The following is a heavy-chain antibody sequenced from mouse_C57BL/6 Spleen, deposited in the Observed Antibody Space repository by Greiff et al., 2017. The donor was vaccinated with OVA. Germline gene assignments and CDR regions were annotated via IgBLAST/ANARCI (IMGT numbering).Heavy chain of an antibody. CDR2: ISYDGSN. V-gene: IGHV3-6*01. CDR3: ARGCITTVGSYYFDY. CDR1: GYSITSGYY. Sequence: EVKLMESGPGLVKPSQSLSLTCSVTGYSITSGYYWNWIRQFPGNKLEWMGYISYDGSNNYNPSLKNRISITRDTSKNQLFLKLNSVTTEDTATYYCARGCITTVGSYYFDYWGQGTTLTVSS. D-gene: IGHD1-1*01. J-gene: IGHJ2*01.